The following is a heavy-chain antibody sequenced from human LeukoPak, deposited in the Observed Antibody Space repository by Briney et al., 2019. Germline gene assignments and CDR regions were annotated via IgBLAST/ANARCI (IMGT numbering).Heavy chain of an antibody. CDR3: ARGVPGSYTPRGYFDY. CDR2: LYYSGSP. Sequence: SETLSLTCTVSGDSFRSSTYYWGWIRQPPGRGLEWIGSLYYSGSPYNNPSLKSRVTISVDTSKNQFSLKLTSVTAADTAVYYCARGVPGSYTPRGYFDYWGQGTLVTVSS. CDR1: GDSFRSSTYY. J-gene: IGHJ4*02. V-gene: IGHV4-39*07. D-gene: IGHD1-26*01.